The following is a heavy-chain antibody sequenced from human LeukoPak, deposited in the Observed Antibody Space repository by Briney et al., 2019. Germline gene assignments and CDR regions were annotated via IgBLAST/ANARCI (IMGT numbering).Heavy chain of an antibody. Sequence: SETLSLTCTVSGGSISSGDYYWSWIRQPPGKGLEWIGYIYYSGSAYYNPSLKSRVTISVDTSKNQFSLKLSSVTAADTAVYYCARDRFDSTWFGEQRDAFDIWGQGTMVTVSS. J-gene: IGHJ3*02. D-gene: IGHD3-10*01. CDR1: GGSISSGDYY. V-gene: IGHV4-30-4*01. CDR2: IYYSGSA. CDR3: ARDRFDSTWFGEQRDAFDI.